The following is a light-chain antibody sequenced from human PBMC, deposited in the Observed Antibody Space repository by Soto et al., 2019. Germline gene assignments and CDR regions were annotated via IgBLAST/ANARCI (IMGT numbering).Light chain of an antibody. CDR3: SSYTSATTYV. Sequence: ALTQPASVSGSPGQSITISCTGTSSDVGAYNYDSWYQQYPGEAPKVIIYDVSHRPAGVSNRFSGSKSGNTASLTISGLQTQDEADYYCSSYTSATTYVFGTGTKATVL. J-gene: IGLJ1*01. CDR1: SSDVGAYNY. V-gene: IGLV2-14*01. CDR2: DVS.